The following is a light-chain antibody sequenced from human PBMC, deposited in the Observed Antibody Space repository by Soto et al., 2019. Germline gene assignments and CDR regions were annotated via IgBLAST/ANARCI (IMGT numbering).Light chain of an antibody. CDR1: SSNIGRDT. Sequence: QPVLTQPPSASGTPGQRVIISCSGSSSNIGRDTVNWYRQFPGTAPKLLIYSNNQRPSGVPDRFSGSKSGTSASLAISGLKSEDEADYYCAVWDDSLNGLWVFGGGTKLTVL. CDR2: SNN. V-gene: IGLV1-44*01. CDR3: AVWDDSLNGLWV. J-gene: IGLJ3*02.